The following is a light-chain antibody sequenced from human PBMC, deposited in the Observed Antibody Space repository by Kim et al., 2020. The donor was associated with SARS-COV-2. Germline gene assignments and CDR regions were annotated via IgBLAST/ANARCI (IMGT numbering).Light chain of an antibody. V-gene: IGKV3-20*01. CDR3: QQYGSSTT. CDR1: QTVSSRM. J-gene: IGKJ5*01. CDR2: GAS. Sequence: ENVLTQSPGTLSLFPGERAILSCRASQTVSSRMMAWYQQRPGQAPRLLIYGASTRATGTPDRFSGSGSGTDFSLTISRLEAEDFAVYFGQQYGSSTTFGQGTRLEIK.